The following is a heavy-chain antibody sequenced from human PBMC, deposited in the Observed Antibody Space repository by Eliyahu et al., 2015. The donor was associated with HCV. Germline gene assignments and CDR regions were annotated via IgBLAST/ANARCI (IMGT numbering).Heavy chain of an antibody. Sequence: QVQLVESGGGVVQPGRSLRLSCAASGFTFSSYGMHWVRQAPGKGLEWVAVIWYDGSNKYYADSVKGRFTISRDNSKNTLYLQMNSLRAEDTAVYYCARSDYGDSFDYWGQGTLVTVSS. D-gene: IGHD4-17*01. J-gene: IGHJ4*02. V-gene: IGHV3-33*01. CDR3: ARSDYGDSFDY. CDR1: GFTFSSYG. CDR2: IWYDGSNK.